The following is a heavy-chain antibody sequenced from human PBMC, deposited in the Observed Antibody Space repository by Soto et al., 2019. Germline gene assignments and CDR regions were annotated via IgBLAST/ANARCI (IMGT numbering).Heavy chain of an antibody. Sequence: QVQVVQSGAEVKKPGSSVKVSCKVSGDSVSSYAISWVRQAPGQGLEWMGGIIPILTTANYAQKFQDRVTITADESTSTAYMEVSSLTSEDTAVYYCARKAGGGNYYILDFWGQGTLVTVSS. CDR3: ARKAGGGNYYILDF. CDR1: GDSVSSYA. J-gene: IGHJ4*02. D-gene: IGHD2-15*01. CDR2: IIPILTTA. V-gene: IGHV1-69*01.